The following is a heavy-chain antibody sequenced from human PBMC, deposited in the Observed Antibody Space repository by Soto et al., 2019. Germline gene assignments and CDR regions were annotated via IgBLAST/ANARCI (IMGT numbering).Heavy chain of an antibody. V-gene: IGHV4-30-2*01. CDR2: IYHSGST. CDR1: GGSISSGGYS. Sequence: KTSETLSLTCAVSGGSISSGGYSWSWIRQPPGKGLEWIGYIYHSGSTYYNPSLKSRVTISVDRSKSQFSLKLSSVTAADTAVYYCARGAYYDILTYYFDYWGQGTLVTVSS. D-gene: IGHD3-9*01. J-gene: IGHJ4*02. CDR3: ARGAYYDILTYYFDY.